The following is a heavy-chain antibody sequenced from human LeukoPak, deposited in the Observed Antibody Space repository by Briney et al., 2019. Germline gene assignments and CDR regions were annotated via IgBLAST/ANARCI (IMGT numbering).Heavy chain of an antibody. J-gene: IGHJ4*02. CDR3: ARGGLGDLPLSDLDC. CDR1: GGSISSSNW. D-gene: IGHD3-16*02. V-gene: IGHV4-4*02. CDR2: SYQSGTT. Sequence: SETLALTCAVSGGSISSSNWWSWVRQPPGKGLEWIGESYQSGTTNYNPSLRRRVNIPIDTSKNQFSLKLNSVTAADTAIYYCARGGLGDLPLSDLDCWGQGTLVTVSS.